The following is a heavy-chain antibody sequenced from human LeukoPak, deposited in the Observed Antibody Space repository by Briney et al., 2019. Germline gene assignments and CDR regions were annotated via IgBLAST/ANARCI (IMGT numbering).Heavy chain of an antibody. CDR1: GGSVSISSYY. Sequence: SETLSLTCTVSGGSVSISSYYWGWIRQPPGKGLEWIGSIYYSGSTYYNPSLKSRVTISVDTSKNQFSLRLSSVTAADTAVYYCARYHSGYDDYWGQGTLVTVSS. J-gene: IGHJ4*02. V-gene: IGHV4-39*07. CDR2: IYYSGST. CDR3: ARYHSGYDDY. D-gene: IGHD5-12*01.